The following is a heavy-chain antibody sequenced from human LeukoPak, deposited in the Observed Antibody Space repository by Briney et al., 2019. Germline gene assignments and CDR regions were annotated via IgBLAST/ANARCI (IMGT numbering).Heavy chain of an antibody. D-gene: IGHD5-24*01. CDR3: AREDRWNFDH. V-gene: IGHV1-2*02. CDR1: GCSFTDYF. Sequence: GASVKVSCKASGCSFTDYFFHWVRRAPGQGLEWMGWINPNSGGTDYAREFQGRVTMTRDTSINTAYLELSRMTSDDTAVYYGAREDRWNFDHWGQATLVTVSS. CDR2: INPNSGGT. J-gene: IGHJ4*02.